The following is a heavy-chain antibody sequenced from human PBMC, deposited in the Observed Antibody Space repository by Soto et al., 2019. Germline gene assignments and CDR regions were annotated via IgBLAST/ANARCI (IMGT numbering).Heavy chain of an antibody. J-gene: IGHJ5*02. D-gene: IGHD3-3*01. CDR2: IIPIFGTA. CDR3: ARVHTIFGVVIGWFDP. Sequence: SLKVSCKTSGGTFGSYAISWVRQAPGQGLEWMGGIIPIFGTANYAQKFQGRVTITADESTSTAYMELSSLRSEDTAVYYCARVHTIFGVVIGWFDPWGQGTLVTVSS. V-gene: IGHV1-69*01. CDR1: GGTFGSYA.